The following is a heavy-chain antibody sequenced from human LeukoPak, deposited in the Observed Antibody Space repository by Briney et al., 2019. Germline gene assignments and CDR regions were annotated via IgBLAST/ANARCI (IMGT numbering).Heavy chain of an antibody. Sequence: GGSLRLSCAASGFTFSSYAMHWVRQAPGKGLEWVAVISYDGSNKYYADSVKGRFTISRDNSKNTLYLQMNSLRAEDTAVYYCARDTHLSYAAGFDCWGQGTLVTVSS. D-gene: IGHD3-16*01. V-gene: IGHV3-30-3*01. CDR1: GFTFSSYA. CDR2: ISYDGSNK. CDR3: ARDTHLSYAAGFDC. J-gene: IGHJ4*02.